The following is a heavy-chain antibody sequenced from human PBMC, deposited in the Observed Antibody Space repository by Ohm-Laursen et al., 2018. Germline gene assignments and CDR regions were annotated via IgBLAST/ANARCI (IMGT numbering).Heavy chain of an antibody. CDR2: IYYSGTT. CDR1: GFSISSGYY. D-gene: IGHD3-10*01. V-gene: IGHV4-38-2*02. J-gene: IGHJ6*02. Sequence: PSQTLSLTCDVSGFSISSGYYWGWIRQAPGKGLEWIGSIYYSGTTYYNPSLKSRVTILVDTSKNLFSLNLRSVTAADTAVYYCARDRSVGVKDSYSGWDLWGQGTTVTVSS. CDR3: ARDRSVGVKDSYSGWDL.